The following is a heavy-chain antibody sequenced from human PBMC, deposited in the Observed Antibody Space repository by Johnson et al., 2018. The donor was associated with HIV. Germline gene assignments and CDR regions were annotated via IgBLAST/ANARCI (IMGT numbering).Heavy chain of an antibody. V-gene: IGHV3-30*04. CDR1: GFTFSSYA. J-gene: IGHJ3*02. CDR2: ISYDGSNK. Sequence: QMQLVESGGGVVQPGRSLRLSCAASGFTFSSYAMHWVRQAPGKGLEWVAVISYDGSNKYYADSVKGRFTISRDNSKNTLYLQMNSLRAEDTAVYYCAKDHPVVAERTGAFDIWGRDNGHRLF. D-gene: IGHD2-15*01. CDR3: AKDHPVVAERTGAFDI.